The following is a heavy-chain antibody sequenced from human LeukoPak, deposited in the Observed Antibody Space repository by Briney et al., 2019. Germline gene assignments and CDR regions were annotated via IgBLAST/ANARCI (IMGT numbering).Heavy chain of an antibody. CDR3: AREGCSSTSCLDY. D-gene: IGHD2-2*01. CDR1: GGSISSGDDY. CDR2: IYYSGST. J-gene: IGHJ4*02. V-gene: IGHV4-30-4*08. Sequence: SETLSLTCTVSGGSISSGDDYWSWIRQPPGKGLEWIGYIYYSGSTYYNPSLKSRVTISVDTSNNRFSLKLSSVTAADTAVYYCAREGCSSTSCLDYWGQGTLVTVSS.